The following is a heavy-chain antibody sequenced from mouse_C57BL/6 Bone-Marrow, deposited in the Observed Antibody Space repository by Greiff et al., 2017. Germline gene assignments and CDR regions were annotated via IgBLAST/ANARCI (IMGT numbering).Heavy chain of an antibody. V-gene: IGHV1-78*01. CDR3: ARDPYYGSSFAY. CDR1: GYTFTDHT. D-gene: IGHD1-1*01. J-gene: IGHJ3*01. Sequence: VQLQQSDAELVKPGASVKISCKVSGYTFTDHTLHWMKQRPEQGLEWIGYFYPRDGSTKDNDKFKGKATLTAYKSSSTAYMQLNRLTSDDSAVYYCARDPYYGSSFAYWGQGTLGTVAA. CDR2: FYPRDGST.